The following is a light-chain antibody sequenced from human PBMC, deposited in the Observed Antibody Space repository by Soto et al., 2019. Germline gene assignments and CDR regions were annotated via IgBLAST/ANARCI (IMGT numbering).Light chain of an antibody. CDR1: QSVGRW. CDR3: QQYATYAT. J-gene: IGKJ1*01. CDR2: KAS. Sequence: IQMTQSPATLPASVGDSVTITCRASQSVGRWLAWYQQKPGKAPQVLISKASDLKSGVPSRFSGSGSGTEFTLTISGLQPDDSATYYCQQYATYATFGQGTKVEIK. V-gene: IGKV1-5*03.